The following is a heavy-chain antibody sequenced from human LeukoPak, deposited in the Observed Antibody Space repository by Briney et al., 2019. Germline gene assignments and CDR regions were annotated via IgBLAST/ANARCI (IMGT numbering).Heavy chain of an antibody. CDR2: IYYSGST. Sequence: SETLSLTCTVSGVSISSSSYYWGRIRQPPGKGLEWIVSIYYSGSTYYNPSLKSRVTISVDTSKNQFSLKLSSVTAADTAVYYCARQDYDILTGYPNWFDRWGQGTLVTVSS. J-gene: IGHJ5*02. D-gene: IGHD3-9*01. CDR3: ARQDYDILTGYPNWFDR. CDR1: GVSISSSSYY. V-gene: IGHV4-39*01.